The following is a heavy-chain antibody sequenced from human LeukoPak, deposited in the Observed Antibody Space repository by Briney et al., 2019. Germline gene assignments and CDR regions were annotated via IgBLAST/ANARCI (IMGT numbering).Heavy chain of an antibody. J-gene: IGHJ4*02. V-gene: IGHV3-30-3*01. D-gene: IGHD6-6*01. Sequence: GGSLRLSCAASGFTFSSYAMHWVRQAPGKGLEWVAVISYDGSNKYYADSVKGRFTISRDNSKNTLYLQMNSLRAEDAAVYYCARGGKYSSSSFDYWGQGTLVTVSS. CDR2: ISYDGSNK. CDR3: ARGGKYSSSSFDY. CDR1: GFTFSSYA.